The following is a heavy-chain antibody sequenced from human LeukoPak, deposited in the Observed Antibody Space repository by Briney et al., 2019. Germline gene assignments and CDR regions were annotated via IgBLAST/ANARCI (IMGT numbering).Heavy chain of an antibody. CDR2: IYHSGST. J-gene: IGHJ6*02. D-gene: IGHD2-2*01. CDR1: GGSISSSNW. Sequence: PSETLSLTCAVSGGSISSSNWWSWARQPPGKGLEWIGEIYHSGSTNYNPSLKSRVTISVDKSKNQFSLKLSSVTAADTAVYYCARVFSAAVNYYYYGMDVWGQGTTVTVSS. CDR3: ARVFSAAVNYYYYGMDV. V-gene: IGHV4-4*02.